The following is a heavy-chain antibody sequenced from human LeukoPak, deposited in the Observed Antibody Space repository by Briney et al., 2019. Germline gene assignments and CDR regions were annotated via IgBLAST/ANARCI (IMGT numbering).Heavy chain of an antibody. D-gene: IGHD3-9*01. CDR1: GGSISSSSYY. Sequence: KPSETLSLTCTVSGGSISSSSYYWGWIRQPPGKGREWIGSIYYSGSTYYNPSLKSRVTISVDTSKNQFSLKLSSVTAADTAVYYCARLGIADYDILTGYYQGGTFDYWGQGTLVTVSS. CDR2: IYYSGST. J-gene: IGHJ4*02. V-gene: IGHV4-39*01. CDR3: ARLGIADYDILTGYYQGGTFDY.